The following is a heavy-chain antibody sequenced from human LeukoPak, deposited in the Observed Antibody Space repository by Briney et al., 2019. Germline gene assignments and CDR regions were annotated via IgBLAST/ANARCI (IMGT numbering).Heavy chain of an antibody. Sequence: GRSLRLSCTASGFTFGDYAMSWFRQAPGKGLEWVGFIRSKAYGGTTEYAASVEGRFTISRDDSKSIAYLQMNSLKTEDTAVYYCTSTASTVTTMGYYFDYWGQGTLVTVSS. CDR2: IRSKAYGGTT. CDR3: TSTASTVTTMGYYFDY. CDR1: GFTFGDYA. V-gene: IGHV3-49*03. D-gene: IGHD4-17*01. J-gene: IGHJ4*02.